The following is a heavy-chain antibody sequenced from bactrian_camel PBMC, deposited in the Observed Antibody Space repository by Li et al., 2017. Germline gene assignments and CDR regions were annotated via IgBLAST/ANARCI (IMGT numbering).Heavy chain of an antibody. D-gene: IGHD1*01. Sequence: HVQLVESGGGSVQPGGSLRLSCVVSGYTFTSSSCTAWFREYPGKEREGIATIYTGGYSTYYIDSVKGRFTISRDNAENTLFLQMNSLKSEDTGMYYCARVRREKYYPNSLPPGVFGYWGQGTQVTVS. V-gene: IGHV3S1*01. CDR2: IYTGGYST. CDR3: ARVRREKYYPNSLPPGVFGY. CDR1: GYTFTSSSC. J-gene: IGHJ6*01.